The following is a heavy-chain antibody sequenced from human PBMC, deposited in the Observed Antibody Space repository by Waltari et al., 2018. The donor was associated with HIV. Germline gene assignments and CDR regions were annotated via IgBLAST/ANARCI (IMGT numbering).Heavy chain of an antibody. V-gene: IGHV3-53*01. CDR1: GFTIGSTY. CDR3: ARDPRSSGYYGMDV. CDR2: IYSGGSR. D-gene: IGHD1-26*01. Sequence: EVQLVASGGGLIEHGGSLRVSCAASGFTIGSTYMSWVRQAPGKGLEWVSVIYSGGSRYYADSVKGRFIISRDNSKNTVSLHMNSLRAEDTAVYYCARDPRSSGYYGMDVWGQGIKVTVSS. J-gene: IGHJ6*02.